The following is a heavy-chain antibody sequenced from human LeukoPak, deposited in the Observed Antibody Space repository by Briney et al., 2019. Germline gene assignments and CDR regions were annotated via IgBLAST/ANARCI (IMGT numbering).Heavy chain of an antibody. Sequence: SVKVSCKASGATFSSYAISWVRQAPGQGLEWMGRIIPIFGTANYAQKFQGRVTITTDESTSTAYIELSSLRSEDTAVYYCARAMIAGLGWFDPWGQGTLVTVSS. D-gene: IGHD3-22*01. CDR1: GATFSSYA. CDR3: ARAMIAGLGWFDP. V-gene: IGHV1-69*05. CDR2: IIPIFGTA. J-gene: IGHJ5*02.